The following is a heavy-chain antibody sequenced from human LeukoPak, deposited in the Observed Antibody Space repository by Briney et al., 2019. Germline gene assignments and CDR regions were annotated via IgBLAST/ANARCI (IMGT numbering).Heavy chain of an antibody. CDR3: ARDLGARISCYSH. D-gene: IGHD2-15*01. J-gene: IGHJ4*02. Sequence: GGSLRLSCAASGFTFSSSSMNWLRQAPGKGLEGVSSISSSGKYIYYADSMKGRFTISRDNAKDSVSLQMNSLRAEDTAIYYCARDLGARISCYSHWGQGTLVTVSS. CDR2: ISSSGKYI. V-gene: IGHV3-21*01. CDR1: GFTFSSSS.